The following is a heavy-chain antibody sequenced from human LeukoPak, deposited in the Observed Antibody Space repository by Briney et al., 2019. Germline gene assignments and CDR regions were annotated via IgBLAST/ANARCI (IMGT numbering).Heavy chain of an antibody. J-gene: IGHJ4*02. Sequence: GGSLRLSCAASGFTFSSYEMNWARQAPGKGLEWVSYISSSGSTIYYADSVKGRFTISRDNAKNSLYLQMNNLGAEDTAMYYCARFGTGMHFFYFDSWGQGTLVTVSS. V-gene: IGHV3-48*03. CDR1: GFTFSSYE. CDR2: ISSSGSTI. CDR3: ARFGTGMHFFYFDS. D-gene: IGHD3-16*01.